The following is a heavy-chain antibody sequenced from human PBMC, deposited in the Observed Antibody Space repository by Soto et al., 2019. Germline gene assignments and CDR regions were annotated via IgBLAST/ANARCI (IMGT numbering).Heavy chain of an antibody. CDR3: AKALTGYSSGWGAYNWFDP. CDR1: GFTFSSYA. V-gene: IGHV3-23*01. Sequence: EVQLLESGGGLVQPGGSLRLSCAASGFTFSSYAMSWVRQAPGKGLEWVSAISGSGGSTYYADSVKGRCTISRDNSKNTLYLQMNSLRAEDTAVYYCAKALTGYSSGWGAYNWFDPWGQGTLVTVSS. CDR2: ISGSGGST. J-gene: IGHJ5*02. D-gene: IGHD6-19*01.